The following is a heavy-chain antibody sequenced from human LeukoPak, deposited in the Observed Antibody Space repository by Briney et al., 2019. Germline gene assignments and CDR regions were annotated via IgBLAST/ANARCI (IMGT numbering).Heavy chain of an antibody. CDR1: GFTFSSYW. CDR3: AKEGTYDSSGYLGDY. CDR2: IKQDGSEK. J-gene: IGHJ4*02. D-gene: IGHD3-22*01. V-gene: IGHV3-7*01. Sequence: PGGSLRLSCAASGFTFSSYWMSWVRQAPGKGLEWVANIKQDGSEKYYVDSVKGRFTISRDNAKNSLYLQMNSLRAEDTAVYYCAKEGTYDSSGYLGDYWGQGTLVTVSS.